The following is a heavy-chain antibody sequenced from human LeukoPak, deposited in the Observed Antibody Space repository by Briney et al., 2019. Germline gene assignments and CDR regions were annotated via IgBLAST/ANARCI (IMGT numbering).Heavy chain of an antibody. V-gene: IGHV3-23*01. J-gene: IGHJ4*02. CDR3: AKWGDFDILTGYYVSDF. CDR1: GFTFSNYA. CDR2: VTGRGGST. D-gene: IGHD3-9*01. Sequence: GESLRLSCVASGFTFSNYAMSWVRQAPGKRLEWVSAVTGRGGSTYYADSVKGRFTISRDNSRNTLFLQMNSLRAEDTAICYCAKWGDFDILTGYYVSDFWGQGTLVTVSS.